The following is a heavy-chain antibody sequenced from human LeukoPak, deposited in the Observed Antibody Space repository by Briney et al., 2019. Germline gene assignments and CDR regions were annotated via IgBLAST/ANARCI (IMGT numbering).Heavy chain of an antibody. CDR1: GFRFSKYW. D-gene: IGHD3-9*01. Sequence: GGSLRLSCDASGFRFSKYWMHWVRQAPGKGLEWVATINLGGSNKYYVDSVMGRFTISRDDARNSLHLQMNSLRVEDTAVYYCTGIDAAWGQGTLVTVSS. V-gene: IGHV3-7*03. CDR2: INLGGSNK. CDR3: TGIDAA. J-gene: IGHJ5*02.